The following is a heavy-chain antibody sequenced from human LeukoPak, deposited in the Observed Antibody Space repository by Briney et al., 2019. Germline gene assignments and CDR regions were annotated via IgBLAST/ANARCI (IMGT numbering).Heavy chain of an antibody. CDR3: ARETSATVTTDSDAFDI. CDR1: GFTFSNYD. D-gene: IGHD4-17*01. CDR2: IWYDGSNK. V-gene: IGHV3-33*08. Sequence: PGGSLRLSCAASGFTFSNYDMHWVRQAPGKGLEWVAVIWYDGSNKYYADSVKGRFTISRDNSKNTLYLQMNSLRAEDTAVYYCARETSATVTTDSDAFDIWGQGTMVTVSS. J-gene: IGHJ3*02.